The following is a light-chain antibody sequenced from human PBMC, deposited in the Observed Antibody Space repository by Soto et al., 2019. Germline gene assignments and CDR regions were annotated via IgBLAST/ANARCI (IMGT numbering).Light chain of an antibody. CDR1: QNINNW. J-gene: IGKJ5*01. Sequence: DIQMTQSPSTLSASIGDRVTITCRASQNINNWIAWYQQKPGKAPKLLISDASSLETGVPSRFSGSGSGTEFTLTINSLQPEDVATYYCQKYNSAPPGVTFGQGTRLEIK. CDR3: QKYNSAPPGVT. V-gene: IGKV1-5*01. CDR2: DAS.